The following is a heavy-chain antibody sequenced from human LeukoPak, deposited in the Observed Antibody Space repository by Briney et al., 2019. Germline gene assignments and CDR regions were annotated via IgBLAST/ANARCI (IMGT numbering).Heavy chain of an antibody. D-gene: IGHD2/OR15-2a*01. CDR3: ARERTGTSMDY. V-gene: IGHV4-30-2*01. CDR1: GGSISSGGYS. Sequence: PSQTLSLTCAVSGGSISSGGYSWSWIRQPPGKGLEWIGYIYHSGSTYYNPSLKSRVTISLDTSKNQFSLKLISVTAADTAVYFCARERTGTSMDYWGQGTLVTVSS. CDR2: IYHSGST. J-gene: IGHJ4*02.